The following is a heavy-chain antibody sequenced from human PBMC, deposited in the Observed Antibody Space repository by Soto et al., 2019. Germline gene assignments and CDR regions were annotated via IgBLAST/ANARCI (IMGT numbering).Heavy chain of an antibody. CDR3: TRLDRGSLDN. J-gene: IGHJ4*02. D-gene: IGHD6-25*01. CDR1: DFSSSCHI. Sequence: GFLRLCCAASDFSSSCHILNWVRPAPGKGLEWVSSISSSSSYIYYADSVKGRFTISRDNAKNLVYLQMNSFIAEDTAVYYCTRLDRGSLDNGGRGTLVTVPS. V-gene: IGHV3-21*01. CDR2: ISSSSSYI.